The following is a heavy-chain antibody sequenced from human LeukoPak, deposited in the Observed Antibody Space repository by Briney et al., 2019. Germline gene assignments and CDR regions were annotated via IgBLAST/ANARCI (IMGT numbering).Heavy chain of an antibody. CDR1: GYTFTSYY. D-gene: IGHD2-2*01. V-gene: IGHV1-46*01. CDR2: INPSGGST. CDR3: ARGNYCSSTSCYFLGVPNDAFDI. J-gene: IGHJ3*02. Sequence: ASVKVSCKASGYTFTSYYMHWVRQAPGQGLEWMGIINPSGGSTSYAQKFQGRVTMTRDTSTSTVHMELSSLRSEDTAVYYCARGNYCSSTSCYFLGVPNDAFDIWGQGTMVTVSS.